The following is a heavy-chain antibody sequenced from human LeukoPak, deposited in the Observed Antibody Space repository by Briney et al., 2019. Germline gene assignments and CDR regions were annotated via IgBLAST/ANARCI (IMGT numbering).Heavy chain of an antibody. D-gene: IGHD3-16*01. J-gene: IGHJ4*02. Sequence: PGGSLRLSCAAVGFTFKDYAMSWVRQSPARGLEWVSSLRGDGETFYADSVKGRFTLSRDHSRNTVFLQLNNLRVEDTAIYYCAKASWVSNVDAALWGQGTVVTVSS. V-gene: IGHV3-23*01. CDR3: AKASWVSNVDAAL. CDR1: GFTFKDYA. CDR2: LRGDGET.